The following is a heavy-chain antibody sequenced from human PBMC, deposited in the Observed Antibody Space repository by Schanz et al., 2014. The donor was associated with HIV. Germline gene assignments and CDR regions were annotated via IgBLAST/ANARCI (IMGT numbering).Heavy chain of an antibody. V-gene: IGHV3-48*02. CDR1: GFTFSTYR. CDR3: ARSPSYGMDV. J-gene: IGHJ6*02. Sequence: EVRLVESGGTSVQPGGSLRLSCAASGFTFSTYRMNWVRQAPGKGLGGVSYISSRSTTRHYADSVKGRFTISRDNAKNSLSLQMNSLRDEDTAVYYCARSPSYGMDVWGQGTTVTVSS. CDR2: ISSRSTTR.